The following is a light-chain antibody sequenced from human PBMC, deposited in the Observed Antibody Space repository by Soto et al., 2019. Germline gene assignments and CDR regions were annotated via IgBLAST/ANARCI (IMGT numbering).Light chain of an antibody. V-gene: IGLV2-14*01. CDR2: EVS. CDR1: SSDVGGYNY. Sequence: YALTQPASVSGSPGQSITISCTGTSSDVGGYNYVSWDQQHPGKAPKLMIYEVSTRPSGVSNRFSGSKSGNTASLTISGLQAEDEADYYCSSYTASSTPYVFGIGTKVTVL. J-gene: IGLJ1*01. CDR3: SSYTASSTPYV.